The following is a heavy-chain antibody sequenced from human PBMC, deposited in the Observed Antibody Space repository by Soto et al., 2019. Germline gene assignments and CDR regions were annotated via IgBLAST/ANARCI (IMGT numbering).Heavy chain of an antibody. J-gene: IGHJ4*02. CDR2: IYYSGST. V-gene: IGHV4-59*01. Sequence: PSETLSLTCTVSGGSISSYYWSWIRQPPGKGLEWIGYIYYSGSTNYNPSLKSRVTISVDTSKNQFSLKLSSVTAADTAVYYCAGLARSQIDYWGQGTLVTVSS. CDR1: GGSISSYY. CDR3: AGLARSQIDY.